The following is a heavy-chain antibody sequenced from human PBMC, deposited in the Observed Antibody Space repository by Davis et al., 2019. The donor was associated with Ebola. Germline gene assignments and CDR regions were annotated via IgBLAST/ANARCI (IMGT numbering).Heavy chain of an antibody. CDR2: KNTNSGNT. J-gene: IGHJ4*02. CDR1: GYTFTSYG. Sequence: ASVQVSCKASGYTFTSYGISWVRQATGQGLEWMGWKNTNSGNTGYAQKFQSRVTMTRDTSTSTVYMELGSMRSEDTAVYYCTRRGSGTYYFDYWGQGTQVTVSS. D-gene: IGHD1-26*01. CDR3: TRRGSGTYYFDY. V-gene: IGHV1-8*02.